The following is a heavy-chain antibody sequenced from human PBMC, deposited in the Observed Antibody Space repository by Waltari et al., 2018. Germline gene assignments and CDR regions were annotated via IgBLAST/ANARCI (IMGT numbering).Heavy chain of an antibody. V-gene: IGHV3-23*01. CDR3: ANGVRRVGY. Sequence: EVQLLESGGDLVQPGGSLRLSCATSGFTFSTYGMSWVRQAPGKGLEWVSGISGGGDSTDYADSVKGRFTISRDNSKNTLYLQMNSLRAEDTAVYYCANGVRRVGYWGQGTLVTVS. CDR2: ISGGGDST. J-gene: IGHJ4*02. CDR1: GFTFSTYG. D-gene: IGHD1-26*01.